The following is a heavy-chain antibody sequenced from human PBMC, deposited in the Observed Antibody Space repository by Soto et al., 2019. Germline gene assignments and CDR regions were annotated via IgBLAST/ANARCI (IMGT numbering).Heavy chain of an antibody. CDR3: ARVKYSSGWVSAFDM. CDR1: GGSISSYY. J-gene: IGHJ3*02. Sequence: SETLSLTCTVSGGSISSYYWSWIRQPPGKGLEWIGYIYYSGSTNYNPSLKSRVTISVDTSKNQFSLKLSSVTAADTAVYYCARVKYSSGWVSAFDMWGQGTMVTVS. D-gene: IGHD6-19*01. V-gene: IGHV4-59*01. CDR2: IYYSGST.